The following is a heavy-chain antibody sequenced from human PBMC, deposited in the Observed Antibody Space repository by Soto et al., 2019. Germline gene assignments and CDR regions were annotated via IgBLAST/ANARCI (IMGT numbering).Heavy chain of an antibody. CDR2: INPNSGGT. CDR3: AGTLSPNYYYYYGMDV. CDR1: GYTFTGYY. J-gene: IGHJ6*02. V-gene: IGHV1-2*02. Sequence: ASVKVSCKASGYTFTGYYMHGVRQAPGQGLEWMGWINPNSGGTNYAQKFQGRVTMTRDTSISTAYMELSRLRSDDTAVYYCAGTLSPNYYYYYGMDVWGQGTTVTVSS.